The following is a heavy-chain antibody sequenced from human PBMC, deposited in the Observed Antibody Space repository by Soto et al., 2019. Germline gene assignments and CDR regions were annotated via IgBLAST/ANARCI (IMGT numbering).Heavy chain of an antibody. V-gene: IGHV3-23*01. Sequence: LRLSCAASGFTFRIYAMSWVRQAPGKGLEWVSAISATGGSTYYADSVKGRFTIFRDTSKSTLYLQMNSLRAEDTAVYYCAKHWGDGGSYTVLDHWGQGTLVTVSS. CDR3: AKHWGDGGSYTVLDH. J-gene: IGHJ4*02. CDR2: ISATGGST. D-gene: IGHD1-26*01. CDR1: GFTFRIYA.